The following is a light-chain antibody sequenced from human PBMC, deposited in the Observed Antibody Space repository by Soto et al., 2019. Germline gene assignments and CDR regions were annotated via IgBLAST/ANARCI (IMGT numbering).Light chain of an antibody. CDR3: QQSYSTVVT. CDR1: QSISRY. V-gene: IGKV1-39*01. CDR2: GAS. J-gene: IGKJ1*01. Sequence: DLQMTQSPSSLSAYVGDRVSITCRAGQSISRYLNWYEQKPGKAPKLLIFGASSLQSGVPSRFSGTGSGTDFTLTISSLQPEDFATYYCQQSYSTVVTFGQGTKVEIK.